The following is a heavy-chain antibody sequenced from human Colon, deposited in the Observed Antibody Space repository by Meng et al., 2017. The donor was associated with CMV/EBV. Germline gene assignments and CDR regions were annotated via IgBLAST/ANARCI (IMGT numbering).Heavy chain of an antibody. CDR1: GYSFSGYY. V-gene: IGHV4-34*01. CDR2: SYYTGST. J-gene: IGHJ4*01. CDR3: ARATKSSCWEVLNY. D-gene: IGHD2-2*01. Sequence: VQSQEWGAGLLKPAATPSLTCAVFGYSFSGYYWTWIRQPPGRGLEWIGESYYTGSTNYSPSLKSRVTISLDTSKNQFSLKLNSVTAADTAVYYCARATKSSCWEVLNYWGHGTLVTVSS.